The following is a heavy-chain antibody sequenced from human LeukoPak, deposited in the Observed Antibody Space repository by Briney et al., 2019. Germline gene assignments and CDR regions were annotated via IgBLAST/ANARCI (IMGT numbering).Heavy chain of an antibody. V-gene: IGHV3-30*18. CDR2: ISYDGSNK. CDR1: GFTFSSYG. Sequence: GGSLRLSCAASGFTFSSYGMHWVRQAPGKGLEWVAVISYDGSNKYYADSVKGRFTISRDNSKNTLYLQMNSLRAEDTAVYYCAKDYCGGDCYRYAFDIWGQGTMVTVSS. D-gene: IGHD2-21*02. J-gene: IGHJ3*02. CDR3: AKDYCGGDCYRYAFDI.